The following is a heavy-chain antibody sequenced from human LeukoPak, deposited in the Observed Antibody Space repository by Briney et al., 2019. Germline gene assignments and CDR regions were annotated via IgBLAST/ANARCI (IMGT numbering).Heavy chain of an antibody. V-gene: IGHV3-23*01. CDR1: GFTFSSYA. J-gene: IGHJ6*04. Sequence: GGSLRLSCAASGFTFSSYAMSWVRQAPGKGLEWVSAISGSGGSTYYADSVKGRFTISRDSAKNSLYLQMNSLRAEDTAVYYCAELGITMIGGVWGKGTTVTISS. CDR2: ISGSGGST. D-gene: IGHD3-10*02. CDR3: AELGITMIGGV.